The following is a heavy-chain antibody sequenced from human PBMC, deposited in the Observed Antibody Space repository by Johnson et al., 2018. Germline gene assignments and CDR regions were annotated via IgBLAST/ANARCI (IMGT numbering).Heavy chain of an antibody. CDR3: ATDHPPLDY. CDR2: ISFDGSNI. CDR1: GFPFKNYA. Sequence: QVQLVESGGGVVQPGRSLRLSCAASGFPFKNYAMHWVRQAPGKGLEWLTLISFDGSNIEYAQSVKGRFTISRDNAKNTLYLQMDGLTLEDTALYYCATDHPPLDYWGQGTLVTVSS. J-gene: IGHJ4*02. V-gene: IGHV3-30*01.